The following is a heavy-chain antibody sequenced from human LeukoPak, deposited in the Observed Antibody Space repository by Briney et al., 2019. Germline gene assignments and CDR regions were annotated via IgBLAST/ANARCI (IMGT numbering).Heavy chain of an antibody. CDR1: GFTFSTYS. J-gene: IGHJ4*02. CDR3: AKDLGVIRYFDCFDY. Sequence: PGGSLRLSCVASGFTFSTYSMNWVRQAPGKGLEWVSSISTSSSYLYYADSVQGRFTISRDNAKNSLYLQMNSLRAEDTAVYYCAKDLGVIRYFDCFDYWGQGTLATVSS. CDR2: ISTSSSYL. V-gene: IGHV3-21*01. D-gene: IGHD3-9*01.